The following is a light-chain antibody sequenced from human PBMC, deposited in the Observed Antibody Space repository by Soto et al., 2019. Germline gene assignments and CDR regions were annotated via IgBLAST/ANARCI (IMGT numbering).Light chain of an antibody. CDR1: QGVSNY. J-gene: IGKJ1*01. Sequence: IQMTQSPSFVSASVGDRVIIACRASQGVSNYLAWYQQKPGKPPKVLIYGASNLQSGVPPRFSGSGSGTDFTLAISSLQPEDSATYYCLQDINYPWTFGQGTKVDIK. V-gene: IGKV1-6*01. CDR2: GAS. CDR3: LQDINYPWT.